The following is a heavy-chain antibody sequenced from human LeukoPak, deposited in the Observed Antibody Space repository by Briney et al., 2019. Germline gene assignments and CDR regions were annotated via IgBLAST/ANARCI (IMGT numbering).Heavy chain of an antibody. Sequence: ASVKVSCKASGYTFTSYGISWVRQAPGQGLEWMGWINPESGGTDYAQRFQGRVTMTRDTSITTAYMELSSLTSDDTAVYYCAFYGDYFDYWGQGTLVTVSS. CDR3: AFYGDYFDY. CDR1: GYTFTSYG. CDR2: INPESGGT. D-gene: IGHD4-17*01. V-gene: IGHV1-2*02. J-gene: IGHJ4*02.